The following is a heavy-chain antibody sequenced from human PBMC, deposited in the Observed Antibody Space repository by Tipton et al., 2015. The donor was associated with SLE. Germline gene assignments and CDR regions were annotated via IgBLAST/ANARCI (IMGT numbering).Heavy chain of an antibody. Sequence: TLSLTCNVSGGSVSGYSCSWVRQTPGKGLEWIGYIYTSGNTNSNPSLKSRVTISVDTSKNQFSLKVNSLTAADTAVYYCARVGKYTDSDGYYLYYFDYWGQGTLVTVSS. J-gene: IGHJ4*02. CDR3: ARVGKYTDSDGYYLYYFDY. V-gene: IGHV4-59*02. D-gene: IGHD3-22*01. CDR2: IYTSGNT. CDR1: GGSVSGYS.